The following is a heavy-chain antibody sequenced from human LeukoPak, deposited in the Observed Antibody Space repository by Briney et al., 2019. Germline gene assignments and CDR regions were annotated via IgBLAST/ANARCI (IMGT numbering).Heavy chain of an antibody. J-gene: IGHJ3*02. CDR3: ALGYYGSGSYYMDAFDI. Sequence: SVKVSRKASGYTFTSYAISWVRQAPGQGLEWIGGIIPIFGTANYAQKFQGRVTITTDESTSTAYMELSSLRSEDTAVYYCALGYYGSGSYYMDAFDIWGQGTMVTVSS. CDR1: GYTFTSYA. D-gene: IGHD3-10*01. V-gene: IGHV1-69*05. CDR2: IIPIFGTA.